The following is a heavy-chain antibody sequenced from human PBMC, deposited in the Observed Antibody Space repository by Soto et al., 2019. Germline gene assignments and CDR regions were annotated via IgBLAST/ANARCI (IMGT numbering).Heavy chain of an antibody. CDR1: GGSISSYY. J-gene: IGHJ6*02. CDR3: AREGCSSTSCYPPCCYYGMDV. CDR2: IYYSGST. V-gene: IGHV4-59*01. Sequence: QVQLQESGPGLVKPSETLSLTCTVSGGSISSYYWSWIRQPPGKGLEWIGYIYYSGSTNYNPSLKSRVTISVDTSKNQFSLKLSSVTAADTAVYYCAREGCSSTSCYPPCCYYGMDVWGQGTTVTVSS. D-gene: IGHD2-2*01.